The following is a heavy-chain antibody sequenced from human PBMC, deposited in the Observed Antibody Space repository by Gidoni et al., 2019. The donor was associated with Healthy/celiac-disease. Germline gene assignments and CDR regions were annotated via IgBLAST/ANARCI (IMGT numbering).Heavy chain of an antibody. V-gene: IGHV3-23*04. D-gene: IGHD6-13*01. CDR2: ISGSGGST. Sequence: EVQLVESGVGLVQPGGSLRLSCAASGFTFSSYAMSWVRQAPGKGLEWVSAISGSGGSTYYADPVKGRFTISRDNSKNTLYLQMNSLRAEDTAVYYGAKDSKASYYYYGMDVWGQGTTVTVSS. J-gene: IGHJ6*02. CDR3: AKDSKASYYYYGMDV. CDR1: GFTFSSYA.